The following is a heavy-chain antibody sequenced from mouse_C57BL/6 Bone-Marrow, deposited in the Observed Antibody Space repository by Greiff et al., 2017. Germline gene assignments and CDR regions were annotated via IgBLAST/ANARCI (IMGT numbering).Heavy chain of an antibody. J-gene: IGHJ3*01. Sequence: QVQLQQSGAELVRPGASVTLSCKASGYTFTDYEMHWVKQTPVHGLEWIGAIDPETGGTAYNQKFKGKAILTADKSSSTAYMELRSLTSEDSAVYYCTREPLPAPGFAYWGQGTLVTVSA. CDR2: IDPETGGT. CDR1: GYTFTDYE. CDR3: TREPLPAPGFAY. V-gene: IGHV1-15*01.